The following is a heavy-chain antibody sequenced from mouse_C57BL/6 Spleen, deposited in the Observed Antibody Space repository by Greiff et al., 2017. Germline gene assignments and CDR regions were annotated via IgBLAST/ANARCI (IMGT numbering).Heavy chain of an antibody. CDR3: ARSEDGYYNYYAMDY. CDR2: IYPRSGNT. D-gene: IGHD2-3*01. CDR1: GYTFTSYG. Sequence: VQLQQSGAELARPGASVKLSCKASGYTFTSYGISWVKQRTGQGLEWIGEIYPRSGNTYYNEKFKGKATLTADKSSSTAYMELRSLTSEDSAVYFCARSEDGYYNYYAMDYWGQGTSVTVSS. J-gene: IGHJ4*01. V-gene: IGHV1-81*01.